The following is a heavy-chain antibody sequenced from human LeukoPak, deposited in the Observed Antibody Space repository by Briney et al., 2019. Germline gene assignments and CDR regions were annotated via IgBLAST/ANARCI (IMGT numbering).Heavy chain of an antibody. Sequence: SGTLSLTCTVSGGSISSGSYYWSWIRQPAGKGLEWIGRIYTSGSTNYNSSLKSRVTISVDTSKNQFSLKLSSVTAADTAVYYCAREKRDGYNYFDYWGQGTLVTASS. D-gene: IGHD5-24*01. CDR1: GGSISSGSYY. CDR2: IYTSGST. CDR3: AREKRDGYNYFDY. V-gene: IGHV4-61*02. J-gene: IGHJ4*02.